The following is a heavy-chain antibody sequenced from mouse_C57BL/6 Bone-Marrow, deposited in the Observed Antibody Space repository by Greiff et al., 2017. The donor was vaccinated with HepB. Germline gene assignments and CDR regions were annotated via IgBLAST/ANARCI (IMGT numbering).Heavy chain of an antibody. CDR1: GFTFSDYY. D-gene: IGHD1-1*01. CDR2: INYDGSST. Sequence: EVKLVESEGGLVQPGSSMKLSCTASGFTFSDYYMAWVRQVPENGLEWVANINYDGSSTYYLDSLKSRFIISRDNAKNILYLQMSSLKSEDTATYYCARGDYGSSYPYFDYWGQGTTLTVSS. J-gene: IGHJ2*01. CDR3: ARGDYGSSYPYFDY. V-gene: IGHV5-16*01.